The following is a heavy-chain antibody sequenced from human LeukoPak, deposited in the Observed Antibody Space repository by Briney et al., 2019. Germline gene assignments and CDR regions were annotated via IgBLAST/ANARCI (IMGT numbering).Heavy chain of an antibody. CDR3: AREGSAYYYGSGSPYFDY. Sequence: SETLSLTCTVSGGSISSYYWSWIRQPPGKGLEWIGYIYYSGSTNYNPSLKSRVTISVDTSKNQFSLKLSSVTAADTAVYYCAREGSAYYYGSGSPYFDYWGQGTLVTVSA. CDR1: GGSISSYY. CDR2: IYYSGST. V-gene: IGHV4-59*01. J-gene: IGHJ4*02. D-gene: IGHD3-10*01.